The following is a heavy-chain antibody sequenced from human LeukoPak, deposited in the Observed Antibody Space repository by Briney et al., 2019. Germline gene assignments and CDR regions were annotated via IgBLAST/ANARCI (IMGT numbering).Heavy chain of an antibody. V-gene: IGHV3-30*19. CDR2: ISYDGSNK. D-gene: IGHD5-18*01. CDR3: AGVDAAMPDAFDI. Sequence: PGGSLRLSCAASGFTFSSYGMHWVRQAPGKGLEWVAVISYDGSNKYSADSVKGRFTISRDNSKNTLYLQMNSLRADDTAVHYCAGVDAAMPDAFDIWGQGTTVTVSS. J-gene: IGHJ3*02. CDR1: GFTFSSYG.